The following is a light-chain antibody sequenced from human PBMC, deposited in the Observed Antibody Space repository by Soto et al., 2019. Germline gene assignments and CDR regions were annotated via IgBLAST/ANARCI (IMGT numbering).Light chain of an antibody. CDR1: QSVSSN. Sequence: EIVMTQSPATLSVSPGETATLSCRASQSVSSNLAWYQQKTRQAPRLLIYVASTRATGIPAKFTGSGSGTDFTLTISSLQSEDFAVYYCQQYINWPRTFGQGTKLEIK. V-gene: IGKV3-15*01. J-gene: IGKJ2*01. CDR3: QQYINWPRT. CDR2: VAS.